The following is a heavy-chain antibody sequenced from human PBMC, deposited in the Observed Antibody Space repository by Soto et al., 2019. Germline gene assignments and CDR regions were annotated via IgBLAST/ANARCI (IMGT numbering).Heavy chain of an antibody. V-gene: IGHV2-5*02. J-gene: IGHJ5*02. CDR3: AHIRAVYGDPKTNWFDP. D-gene: IGHD4-17*01. Sequence: SGPTLVNPTQSLTLTCTFSGFSLSTSGVGVGWIRQPPGKALEWLALIYWDDDKRYSPSLKSRLTITKDTSKNQVVLTMTNMDPVDTATYYCAHIRAVYGDPKTNWFDPWGQGTLVTVSS. CDR1: GFSLSTSGVG. CDR2: IYWDDDK.